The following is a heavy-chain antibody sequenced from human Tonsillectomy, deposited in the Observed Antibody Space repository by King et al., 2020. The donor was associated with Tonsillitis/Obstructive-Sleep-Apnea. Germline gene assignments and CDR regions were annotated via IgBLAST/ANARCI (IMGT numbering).Heavy chain of an antibody. Sequence: VQLVESGGGVVQPGRSLRLSCAASGFTFRNYAMHWVRQAPGKGLEWVAVITYDGTYKYYADSVEGRFTISRDNSKNTLYLQMNSLRAEDTAVYYCANLIDTSMANPIYYYYMDVWGKGTTVSVSS. CDR1: GFTFRNYA. D-gene: IGHD5-18*01. CDR2: ITYDGTYK. J-gene: IGHJ6*03. CDR3: ANLIDTSMANPIYYYYMDV. V-gene: IGHV3-30*18.